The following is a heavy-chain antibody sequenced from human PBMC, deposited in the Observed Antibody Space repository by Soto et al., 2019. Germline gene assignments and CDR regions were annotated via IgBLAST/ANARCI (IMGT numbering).Heavy chain of an antibody. Sequence: EGQLVESGGGLVQPGGSLRHSCEASGLTFSSYWMTWVRQAPGKGLEWVADIKPDGSEKYYVDSVEGRFSISRDNAKNSIYPEMNRPRLEATAASYCARSITTLGVVPISDVNGFEPWGQGPTFTVFS. CDR2: IKPDGSEK. CDR3: ARSITTLGVVPISDVNGFEP. D-gene: IGHD3-3*01. V-gene: IGHV3-7*01. CDR1: GLTFSSYW. J-gene: IGHJ5*02.